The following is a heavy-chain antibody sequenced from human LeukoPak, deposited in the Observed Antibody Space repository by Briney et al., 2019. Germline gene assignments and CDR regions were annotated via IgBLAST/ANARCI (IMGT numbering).Heavy chain of an antibody. CDR3: ARGFGSVYGSGSYLYY. V-gene: IGHV3-21*01. CDR1: EFTFSSYS. J-gene: IGHJ4*02. CDR2: ISSSSSYI. Sequence: GGSLRLSCAASEFTFSSYSMNWVRQAPGKGLEWVSSISSSSSYIYYADSVKGRFTISRDNAKNSLYLQMNSLRAEDTAVYYCARGFGSVYGSGSYLYYWGQGTLVTVSS. D-gene: IGHD3-10*01.